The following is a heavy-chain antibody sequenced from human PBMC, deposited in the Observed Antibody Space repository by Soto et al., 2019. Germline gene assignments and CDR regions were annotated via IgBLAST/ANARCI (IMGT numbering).Heavy chain of an antibody. CDR3: ARDLVAGMLTY. CDR2: IYYSGST. Sequence: PSETLSLTXTVSGGSISSGGYYWSWIRQHPGKGLEWIGYIYYSGSTYYNPSLKSRVTISVDTSKNQFSLKLSSVTAADTAVYYCARDLVAGMLTYWGQGTLVTVSS. J-gene: IGHJ4*02. V-gene: IGHV4-31*02. D-gene: IGHD6-19*01. CDR1: GGSISSGGYY.